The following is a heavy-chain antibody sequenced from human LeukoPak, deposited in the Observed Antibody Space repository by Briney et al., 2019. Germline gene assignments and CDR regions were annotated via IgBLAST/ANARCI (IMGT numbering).Heavy chain of an antibody. D-gene: IGHD6-19*01. CDR2: ISSNGGAT. J-gene: IGHJ4*02. CDR3: VKNGIYSSAWYGGYVDY. CDR1: GFTVRGDP. V-gene: IGHV3-64D*09. Sequence: GGSLRLSCSAAGFTVRGDPMDWVGQAPGKGLEYVSAISSNGGATYYPDSVKGRFTISRDNSKNTLYLQMSSLRAEDTAVYYCVKNGIYSSAWYGGYVDYWGQGTLVTVSS.